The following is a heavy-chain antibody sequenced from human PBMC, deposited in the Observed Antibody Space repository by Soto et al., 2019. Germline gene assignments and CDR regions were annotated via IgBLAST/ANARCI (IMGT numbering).Heavy chain of an antibody. CDR1: GFTFSGSA. Sequence: GGSLRLSCAASGFTFSGSAMHWVRQAPGKGLEWVGRIRSKANSDATVYAASVKGRFTISRDDSKNTAYLQMNSLKTEDTAVYYCTTPSINYDILTDYFNYCGQGSLVTVS. CDR3: TTPSINYDILTDYFNY. V-gene: IGHV3-73*01. J-gene: IGHJ4*02. D-gene: IGHD3-9*01. CDR2: IRSKANSDAT.